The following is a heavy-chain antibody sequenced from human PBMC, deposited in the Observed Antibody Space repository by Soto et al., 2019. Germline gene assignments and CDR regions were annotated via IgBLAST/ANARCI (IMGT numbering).Heavy chain of an antibody. Sequence: PVGSLRLSCAASGFAFSDYAMNWVRQAPGKGLEWVSAISGGAGDTYYADSVKGRFTISRDNSKNTLYLQMKSLRAEDTAIYYCAKSSRITLVRGVTDYWGQGTLVTVSS. J-gene: IGHJ4*02. CDR3: AKSSRITLVRGVTDY. D-gene: IGHD3-10*01. CDR2: ISGGAGDT. V-gene: IGHV3-23*01. CDR1: GFAFSDYA.